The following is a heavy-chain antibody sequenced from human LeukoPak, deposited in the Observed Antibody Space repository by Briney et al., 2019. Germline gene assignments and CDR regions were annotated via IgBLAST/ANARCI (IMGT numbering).Heavy chain of an antibody. CDR3: AREVYYYDSSGGFDY. Sequence: ASVKVSCKASGYTFTGYYMHWVRQAPGQGLEWMGIINPSGGSTSYAQKFQGRVTMTRGMSTSTVYMELSSLRSEDTAVYYCAREVYYYDSSGGFDYWGQGTLVTVSS. J-gene: IGHJ4*02. D-gene: IGHD3-22*01. CDR1: GYTFTGYY. CDR2: INPSGGST. V-gene: IGHV1-46*01.